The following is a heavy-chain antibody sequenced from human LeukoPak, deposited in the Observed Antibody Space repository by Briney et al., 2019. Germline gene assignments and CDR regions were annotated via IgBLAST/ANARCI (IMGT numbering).Heavy chain of an antibody. CDR2: ISGSGGST. V-gene: IGHV3-23*01. J-gene: IGHJ4*02. Sequence: PSETLSLTCTVSGGSVSSGSSYWNWIRQPPGKGLEWVSAISGSGGSTYYADSVKGRFTISRDNSKNTLYLRMNSLRSDTAVYYCARDHRPGGETAKAPAVWGQGTLVTVSS. CDR3: ARDHRPGGETAKAPAV. CDR1: GGSVSSGSSY. D-gene: IGHD5-18*01.